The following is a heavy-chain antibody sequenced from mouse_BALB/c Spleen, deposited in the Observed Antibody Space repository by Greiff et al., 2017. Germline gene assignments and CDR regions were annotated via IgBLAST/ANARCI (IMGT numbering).Heavy chain of an antibody. CDR2: INPYNGDT. CDR1: GYSFTGYF. Sequence: VQLQQSGPELVKPGASVKISCKASGYSFTGYFMNWVMQSHGKSLEWIGRINPYNGDTFYNQKFKGKATLTVDKSSSTAHMELRSLASEDSAVYYCARYYGYAMDDWGQGTSVTVSS. CDR3: ARYYGYAMDD. J-gene: IGHJ4*01. V-gene: IGHV1-20*02. D-gene: IGHD1-1*01.